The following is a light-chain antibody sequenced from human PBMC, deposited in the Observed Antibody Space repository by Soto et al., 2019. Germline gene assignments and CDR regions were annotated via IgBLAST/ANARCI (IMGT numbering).Light chain of an antibody. CDR3: QQYEDLPLT. Sequence: DVQMTQSPSSLSASVGDRVIITCQANQSIANFLNWFQHKPGEAPKLLISDASHLELGVPSRFSGSRSGTDFVLDISNLQSEDVATYFCQQYEDLPLTFGGGTKVDI. CDR1: QSIANF. J-gene: IGKJ4*01. CDR2: DAS. V-gene: IGKV1-33*01.